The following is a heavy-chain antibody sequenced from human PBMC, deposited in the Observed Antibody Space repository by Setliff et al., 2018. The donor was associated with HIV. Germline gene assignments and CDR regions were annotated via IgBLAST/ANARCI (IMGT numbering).Heavy chain of an antibody. CDR3: ARQGEMATMASHYYYMDV. Sequence: GESLKISCKGSGYTFTNYWIAWVRQMPGKGLEWMWIIYPGDSDTRYSQSFQGQVTISADESISTAYLQWSSLKASDTAMYYCARQGEMATMASHYYYMDVWGKGTTVTVSS. CDR2: IYPGDSDT. J-gene: IGHJ6*03. D-gene: IGHD5-12*01. CDR1: GYTFTNYW. V-gene: IGHV5-51*01.